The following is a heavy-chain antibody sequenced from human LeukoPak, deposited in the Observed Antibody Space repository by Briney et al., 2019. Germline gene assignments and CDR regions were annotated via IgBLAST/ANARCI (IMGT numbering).Heavy chain of an antibody. J-gene: IGHJ4*02. CDR2: ISSSSSYI. CDR3: ARDWYCSSTSCPLDY. D-gene: IGHD2-2*01. Sequence: NSGGSLRLSCAASGFTFSSYSMNWVRQAPGKGLEWVSSISSSSSYIYYADSVKGRFTISRDNAKNSLYLQMNSLRAEDTAVYYCARDWYCSSTSCPLDYWGQGTLVTVSS. V-gene: IGHV3-21*01. CDR1: GFTFSSYS.